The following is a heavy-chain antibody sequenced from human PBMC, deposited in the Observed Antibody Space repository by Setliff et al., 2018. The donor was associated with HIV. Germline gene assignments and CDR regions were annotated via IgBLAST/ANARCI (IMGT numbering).Heavy chain of an antibody. Sequence: SETLSLTCTVSGGSIKSSSYYWGWIRQPPGKGLEWIGSIYYSGNTYYNPSLKSRVTISEDTSRNQFSLRLSSVTAADTAVYYCARLLVAGMLFDYWGQGTLVTVSS. CDR1: GGSIKSSSYY. CDR2: IYYSGNT. D-gene: IGHD2-15*01. J-gene: IGHJ4*02. V-gene: IGHV4-39*07. CDR3: ARLLVAGMLFDY.